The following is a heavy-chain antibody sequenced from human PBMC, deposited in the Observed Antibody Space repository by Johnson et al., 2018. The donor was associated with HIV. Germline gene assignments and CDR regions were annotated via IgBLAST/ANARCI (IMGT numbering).Heavy chain of an antibody. Sequence: VQLTESGGGLVQPGGSLRLSCAASGFTFSSYWMHWVRQAPGKGLVWVSRINIAASSTSYADSVKGRFTISRDNAKNTLYLQMNSLRAEDTAVYYCARGRYSSTWYVGGLDAFDIWGQGTMVTVSS. V-gene: IGHV3-74*02. CDR2: INIAASST. CDR3: ARGRYSSTWYVGGLDAFDI. CDR1: GFTFSSYW. J-gene: IGHJ3*02. D-gene: IGHD6-13*01.